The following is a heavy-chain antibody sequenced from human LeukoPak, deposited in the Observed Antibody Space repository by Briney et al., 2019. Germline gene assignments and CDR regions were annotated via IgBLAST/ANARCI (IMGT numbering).Heavy chain of an antibody. CDR1: GFTFSTYA. V-gene: IGHV3-23*01. J-gene: IGHJ4*02. CDR2: ISGSGGTT. D-gene: IGHD7-27*01. Sequence: GGSLRLSCAASGFTFSTYAMSWVRQAPGKGLEWVSVISGSGGTTYYADTVKGRFTISRDNSKNMLYLQMNRLRAEDTAVYYCANGREGNWETPGTFDYWGQGTLVTVSS. CDR3: ANGREGNWETPGTFDY.